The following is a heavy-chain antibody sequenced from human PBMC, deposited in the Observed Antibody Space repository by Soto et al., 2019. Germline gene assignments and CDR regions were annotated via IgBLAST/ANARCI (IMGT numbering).Heavy chain of an antibody. CDR1: GFSFTGYY. CDR2: INAHSGGT. J-gene: IGHJ5*02. D-gene: IGHD6-6*01. Sequence: ASVKVSCKASGFSFTGYYIHWLRQAPGQGLEWMGWINAHSGGTEYAQKFQGRVTLTRDTSISTAYMTLSSLRADDTAIYYCAKDLTRQLAYWLDPWGQGTQVTVSS. CDR3: AKDLTRQLAYWLDP. V-gene: IGHV1-2*02.